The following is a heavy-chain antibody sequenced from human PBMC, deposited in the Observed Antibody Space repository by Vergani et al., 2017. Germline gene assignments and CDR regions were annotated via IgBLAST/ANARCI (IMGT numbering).Heavy chain of an antibody. D-gene: IGHD6-6*01. CDR1: GFTFSSYA. CDR2: ISSSSSTI. V-gene: IGHV3-48*01. J-gene: IGHJ4*02. Sequence: EVQLSESGGGLVQPGGSLRLSCAASGFTFSSYAMSWVRQAPGKGLEWVSYISSSSSTIYYADSVKGRFTISRDNAKNSLYLQMNSLRAEATAVYYCAGDSSSSGVGYWGQGTLVTVSS. CDR3: AGDSSSSGVGY.